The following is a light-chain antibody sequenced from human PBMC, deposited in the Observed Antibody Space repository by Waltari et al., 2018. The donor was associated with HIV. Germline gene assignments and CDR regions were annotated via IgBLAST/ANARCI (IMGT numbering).Light chain of an antibody. V-gene: IGLV2-23*01. CDR3: CSYAGSRTWAV. Sequence: QSALTQPASVSGSPGQSITISCTGSSGDVGSYNLVSWYQQHPGKAPKLIIYEGTKRPSGVSLRFSASKSGNTASLTLLGLQPEDEADYYCCSYAGSRTWAVFGTGTKVTVL. CDR1: SGDVGSYNL. J-gene: IGLJ1*01. CDR2: EGT.